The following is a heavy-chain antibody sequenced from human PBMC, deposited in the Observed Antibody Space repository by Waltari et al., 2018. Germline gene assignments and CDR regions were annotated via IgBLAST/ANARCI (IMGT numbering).Heavy chain of an antibody. CDR3: ARERRDYDSSGYYYGGAFDI. V-gene: IGHV4-38-2*02. Sequence: QVQLQESGPGLVKPSETLSLTCAVSGYSISSGYYWGWIRQPPGKGLEWIGSIYHSGSTYYNPSLKSRVTISVDTSKNQFSLKLSSVTAADTAVYYCARERRDYDSSGYYYGGAFDIWGQGTMVTVSS. J-gene: IGHJ3*02. D-gene: IGHD3-22*01. CDR1: GYSISSGYY. CDR2: IYHSGST.